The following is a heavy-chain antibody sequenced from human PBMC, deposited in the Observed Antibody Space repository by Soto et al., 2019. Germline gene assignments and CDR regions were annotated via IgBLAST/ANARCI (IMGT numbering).Heavy chain of an antibody. J-gene: IGHJ4*02. Sequence: GESLKTSCKGSGYSFTSYWISWVRQMPGKGLEWMGRIDPSDSYTNYSPSFQGHVTISADKSISTAYLQWSSLKASDTAMYYCARRDSSGWYTGYWGQGTLVTVSS. V-gene: IGHV5-10-1*01. CDR2: IDPSDSYT. CDR3: ARRDSSGWYTGY. CDR1: GYSFTSYW. D-gene: IGHD6-19*01.